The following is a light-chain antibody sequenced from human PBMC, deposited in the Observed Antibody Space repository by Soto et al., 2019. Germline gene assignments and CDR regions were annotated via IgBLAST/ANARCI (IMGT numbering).Light chain of an antibody. Sequence: EEVMTQSPATLSVSPGERVTISCRASQSISSNLAWYQHKPGQAPRLLIYGASTRATGIPARFSGSGSGTEFTLTISSLQSEDFAAYYCQQYNNWPKTFGQGTKVEIK. CDR3: QQYNNWPKT. V-gene: IGKV3-15*01. J-gene: IGKJ1*01. CDR1: QSISSN. CDR2: GAS.